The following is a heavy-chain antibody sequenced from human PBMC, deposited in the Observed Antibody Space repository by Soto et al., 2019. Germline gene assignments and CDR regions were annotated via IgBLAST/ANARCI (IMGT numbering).Heavy chain of an antibody. V-gene: IGHV3-21*01. CDR1: GFTFSSYS. CDR3: ARDSPPYCSSTSCVLWFDP. Sequence: GGSLRLSCAASGFTFSSYSMNWVRQAPGKGLEWVSSISSSSSYIYYADSVKGRFTISRDNAKNSLYLQMNSLRAEDTAVYYCARDSPPYCSSTSCVLWFDPWGQGTLVTVSS. CDR2: ISSSSSYI. D-gene: IGHD2-2*01. J-gene: IGHJ5*02.